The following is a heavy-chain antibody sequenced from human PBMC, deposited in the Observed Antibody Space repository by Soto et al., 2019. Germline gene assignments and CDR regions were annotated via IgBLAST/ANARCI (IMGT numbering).Heavy chain of an antibody. CDR1: GYTFTGDY. Sequence: VSVKVSCKAAGYTFTGDYMHWVRQDPGQGLERMVWINPNSAGTNYAQKFQGRVTMTRDTSISTAYMELRRLRSDDTAVYYCARDKYYGMDVWGQGTTVAVCS. CDR2: INPNSAGT. J-gene: IGHJ6*02. V-gene: IGHV1-2*02. CDR3: ARDKYYGMDV.